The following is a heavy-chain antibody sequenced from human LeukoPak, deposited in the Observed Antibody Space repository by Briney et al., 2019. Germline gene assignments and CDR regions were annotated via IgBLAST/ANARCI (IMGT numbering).Heavy chain of an antibody. CDR1: GGTFSSYA. Sequence: GASVKVSCKASGGTFSSYAISWVRQAPGQGLEWMGGIIPTFGTANYAQKFQGRVTITTDESTSTAYMELSSLRSEDTAVYYCARDKGAAAGYINWFDPWGQGTLVTVSS. V-gene: IGHV1-69*05. D-gene: IGHD6-13*01. J-gene: IGHJ5*02. CDR2: IIPTFGTA. CDR3: ARDKGAAAGYINWFDP.